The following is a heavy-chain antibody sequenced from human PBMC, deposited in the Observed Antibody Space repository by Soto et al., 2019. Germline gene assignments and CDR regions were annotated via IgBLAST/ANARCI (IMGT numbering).Heavy chain of an antibody. Sequence: QVQLVQSGAEVKKPGSSVKVSCKASGGTFSSYSISWVLQAPGQGLEWMGGIIPIFGTSNYAQKFQGRVTITADESTITAYMELSSLRSEDTAVYYCARLAVAGTLPFDYWGQGTMVTVSS. CDR1: GGTFSSYS. J-gene: IGHJ4*02. CDR3: ARLAVAGTLPFDY. V-gene: IGHV1-69*12. CDR2: IIPIFGTS. D-gene: IGHD6-19*01.